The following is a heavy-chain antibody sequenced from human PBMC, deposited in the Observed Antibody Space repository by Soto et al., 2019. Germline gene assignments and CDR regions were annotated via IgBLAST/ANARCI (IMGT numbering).Heavy chain of an antibody. V-gene: IGHV3-43*01. CDR2: ISWDSGST. D-gene: IGHD2-15*01. J-gene: IGHJ6*02. Sequence: GGSLRLSCAASGFTFDDYTMHWVRQAPGKGLEWVSLISWDSGSTYYADSVKGRFTISRDNSKNSLYLQMNSLRTEDTALYYCAKDMTPSDIVVVVAADVYGMDVWGQGTTVTVSS. CDR3: AKDMTPSDIVVVVAADVYGMDV. CDR1: GFTFDDYT.